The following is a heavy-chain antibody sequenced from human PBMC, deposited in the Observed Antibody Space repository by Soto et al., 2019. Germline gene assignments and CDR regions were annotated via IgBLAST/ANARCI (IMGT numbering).Heavy chain of an antibody. D-gene: IGHD2-2*01. CDR2: ISAYNGNT. Sequence: ASVKVSCKASGYTFTSYGISWVRQAPGQGLEWMGWISAYNGNTNYAQKLQGRVTMTTDTSTSTAYMELRSLRSDDTAVYYCARDYIVVVPGPWFDPWGKGTLVTVSS. CDR3: ARDYIVVVPGPWFDP. CDR1: GYTFTSYG. J-gene: IGHJ5*02. V-gene: IGHV1-18*01.